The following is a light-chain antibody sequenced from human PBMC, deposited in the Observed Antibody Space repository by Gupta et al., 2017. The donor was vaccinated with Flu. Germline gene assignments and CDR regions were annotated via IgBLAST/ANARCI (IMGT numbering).Light chain of an antibody. CDR2: KSS. Sequence: VTLGQPASISCRSSQSRIHNNGNTYLSWLQQRPGQPPRVLIYKSSERGSGVPDKFSGSGAGTDFTLKISRVEAEDVGIYYCKQAKQYPKTFGQGTKVEIK. J-gene: IGKJ1*01. CDR3: KQAKQYPKT. CDR1: QSRIHNNGNTY. V-gene: IGKV2-24*01.